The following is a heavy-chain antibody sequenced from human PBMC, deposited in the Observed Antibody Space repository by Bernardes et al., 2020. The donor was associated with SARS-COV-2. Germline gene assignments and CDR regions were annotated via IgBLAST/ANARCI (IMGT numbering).Heavy chain of an antibody. CDR1: GFTFSSYE. CDR2: ISSSGSTI. CDR3: ARGNIVVVTAIPSLNY. Sequence: GGSLRVSCAASGFTFSSYEMNWVRQAPGKGLEWVSYISSSGSTIYYADSVKGRFTISRDNAKNSLYLQMNSLRAEDTAVYYCARGNIVVVTAIPSLNYWGQGTLVTVSS. V-gene: IGHV3-48*03. J-gene: IGHJ4*02. D-gene: IGHD2-21*02.